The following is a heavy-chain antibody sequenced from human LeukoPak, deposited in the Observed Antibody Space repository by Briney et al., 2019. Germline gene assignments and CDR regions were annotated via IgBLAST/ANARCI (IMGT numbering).Heavy chain of an antibody. Sequence: PGGSLRLSCAASGFTFSSYTMHWARQAPGKGLEYVSAISSNGGSTYYANSVKGRFTISRDNSKNTLYLQMGSLRAEDMAVYYCARSPRWDRPYFDYWGQGTLVTVSS. D-gene: IGHD1-26*01. CDR2: ISSNGGST. CDR3: ARSPRWDRPYFDY. J-gene: IGHJ4*02. CDR1: GFTFSSYT. V-gene: IGHV3-64*01.